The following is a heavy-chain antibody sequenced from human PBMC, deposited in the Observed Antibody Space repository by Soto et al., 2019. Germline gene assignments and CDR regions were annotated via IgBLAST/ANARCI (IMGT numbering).Heavy chain of an antibody. CDR2: IHYSGTT. CDR1: AAMPSPCC. Sequence: GSAAMPSPCCWRWFRQPPGKGLEWIANIHYSGTTNYNPSLASRVTLSVDTSKNQFSLKMTSVTAADRAMYFCAGDHRHLHSFPTRRSSDL. CDR3: AGDHRHLHSFPTRRSSDL. V-gene: IGHV4-59*01. J-gene: IGHJ2*01. D-gene: IGHD4-4*01.